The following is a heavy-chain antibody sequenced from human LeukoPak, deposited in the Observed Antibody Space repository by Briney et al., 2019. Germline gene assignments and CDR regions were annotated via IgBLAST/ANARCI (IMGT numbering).Heavy chain of an antibody. J-gene: IGHJ6*03. CDR2: IYTSGST. CDR1: GGSISSYY. CDR3: ARMSWYFGRHYYYYMDV. Sequence: SETLSLTCTVSGGSISSYYWSWIRQPPGKGLEWIGYIYTSGSTNYNPSLKSRVTISVDTSKNQFSLKLSSVTAADTAAYYCARMSWYFGRHYYYYMDVWGKGTTVTVSS. V-gene: IGHV4-4*09. D-gene: IGHD6-13*01.